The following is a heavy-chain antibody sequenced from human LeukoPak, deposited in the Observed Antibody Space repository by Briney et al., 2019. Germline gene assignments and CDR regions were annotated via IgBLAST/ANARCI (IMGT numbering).Heavy chain of an antibody. J-gene: IGHJ4*02. CDR3: ARDRGSTGYDLYDC. Sequence: PGGSLRLSCAASGFTFDDYAMHWVRQAPGKGLEWVSGISWNSGSIGYADSVKGRFTISRDNAQNSFYLQMNSLRAEDTAVYYCARDRGSTGYDLYDCWGQGTLVTVSS. CDR2: ISWNSGSI. D-gene: IGHD5-12*01. CDR1: GFTFDDYA. V-gene: IGHV3-9*01.